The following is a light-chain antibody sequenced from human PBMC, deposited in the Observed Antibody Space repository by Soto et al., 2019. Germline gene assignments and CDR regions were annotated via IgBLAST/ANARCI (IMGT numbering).Light chain of an antibody. CDR3: QSYDADFVI. V-gene: IGLV2-14*01. CDR1: SSDVGGYNY. Sequence: QSALTQPASVSGSPGQSITISCTGTSSDVGGYNYVSWYQQHPGKAPKLMIYEVSNRPSRVSNRFSGSKSGNTASLTISGLQAEDEADYYCQSYDADFVIFGGGTKLTVL. CDR2: EVS. J-gene: IGLJ2*01.